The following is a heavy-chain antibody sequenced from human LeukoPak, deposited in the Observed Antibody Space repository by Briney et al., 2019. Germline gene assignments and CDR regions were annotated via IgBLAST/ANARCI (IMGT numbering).Heavy chain of an antibody. D-gene: IGHD1-14*01. Sequence: SETLSLTCTVSGASISGHYLTWLRQPPGKGLEWIGYISHIGSTNYNPSLKSRVTISVDTSKNQFSLKLTTVTAADTAVYYCARDRISINALDMWGQGTMVTVSS. CDR3: ARDRISINALDM. CDR1: GASISGHY. CDR2: ISHIGST. V-gene: IGHV4-59*11. J-gene: IGHJ3*02.